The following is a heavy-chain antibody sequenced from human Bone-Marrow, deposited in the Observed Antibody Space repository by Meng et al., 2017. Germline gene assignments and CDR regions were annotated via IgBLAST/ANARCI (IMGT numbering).Heavy chain of an antibody. CDR3: ARVHFDY. Sequence: QVQPGEGGGGVVQPGRSLRLSCAASGFTFSSYAMHWVRQAPGKGLEWVAVISYDGSNKYYADSVKGRFTISRDNSKNTLYLQMNSLRAEDTAVYYCARVHFDYWSQGTLVTVSS. CDR1: GFTFSSYA. J-gene: IGHJ4*02. V-gene: IGHV3-30*01. CDR2: ISYDGSNK.